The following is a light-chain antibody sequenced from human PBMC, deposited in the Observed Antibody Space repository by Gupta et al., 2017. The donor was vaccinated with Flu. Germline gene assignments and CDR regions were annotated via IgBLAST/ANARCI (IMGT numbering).Light chain of an antibody. J-gene: IGKJ2*01. CDR2: AAS. CDR3: RQDHSYPHS. CDR1: QGIGND. V-gene: IGKV1-16*01. Sequence: PHSLSASIGGTVTITCRASQGIGNDLVWFQQKPGQAPKSLIYAASNLQFGVPSRFSGSGSGTDFSLIINNLQPEDSATYYCRQDHSYPHSFGQGTKLEIK.